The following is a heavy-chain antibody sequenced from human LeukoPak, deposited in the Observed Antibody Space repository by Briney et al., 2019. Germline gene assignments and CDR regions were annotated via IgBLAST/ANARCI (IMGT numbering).Heavy chain of an antibody. CDR2: IYPTGNT. Sequence: PSETLSLTCSVSGGAIISYYWSWLRQPAGRGPKWIGRIYPTGNTDYNPSLKTRVTMSTDLSKKQFSLRLRSVTAADTAVYYCARLKFYDSTGYSPGYYMDVWGKGTAVTVSS. D-gene: IGHD3-22*01. V-gene: IGHV4-4*07. CDR3: ARLKFYDSTGYSPGYYMDV. J-gene: IGHJ6*03. CDR1: GGAIISYY.